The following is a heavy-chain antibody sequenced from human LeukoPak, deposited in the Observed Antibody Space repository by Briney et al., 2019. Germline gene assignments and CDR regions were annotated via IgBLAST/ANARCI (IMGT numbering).Heavy chain of an antibody. CDR2: INPDGSQK. CDR3: AAGTDRGYNF. CDR1: GFTFSGSW. Sequence: GESLRLSCAASGFTFSGSWMNWVRQAPGKGLEWVANINPDGSQKRFVDSVMGRFTMSRDNAKNSLYLQMNSLRVEDTAVFYCAAGTDRGYNFWGQGTLVTVSS. J-gene: IGHJ4*02. D-gene: IGHD5-24*01. V-gene: IGHV3-7*01.